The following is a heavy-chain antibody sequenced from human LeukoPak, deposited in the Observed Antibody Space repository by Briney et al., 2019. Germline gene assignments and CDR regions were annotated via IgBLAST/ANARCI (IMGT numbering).Heavy chain of an antibody. CDR1: GYTFTSYY. D-gene: IGHD2-15*01. CDR2: INPSGGST. CDR3: ARGRRGRTKGNWFDP. J-gene: IGHJ5*02. Sequence: ASVKVSCKASGYTFTSYYMHWVRQAPGQGLEWMGIINPSGGSTSYAQKFQGRVTMTRDTSTSTVYMELSSLRSEDTAVYYCARGRRGRTKGNWFDPWGQGTLVTVSS. V-gene: IGHV1-46*01.